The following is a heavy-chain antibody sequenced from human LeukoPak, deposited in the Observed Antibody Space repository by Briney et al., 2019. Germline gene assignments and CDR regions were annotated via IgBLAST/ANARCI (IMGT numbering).Heavy chain of an antibody. D-gene: IGHD3-22*01. V-gene: IGHV1-69*04. CDR1: GGTFSSYA. CDR3: ARGPITMIDVGADWFDP. CDR2: IIPIFGIA. Sequence: ASVKVSCKASGGTFSSYAFSWVRQAPGQGLEWMGRIIPIFGIANYARKFQGRVTITADKSTSTAYMELSSLRSEDTAVYYCARGPITMIDVGADWFDPWGQGTLVTVSS. J-gene: IGHJ5*02.